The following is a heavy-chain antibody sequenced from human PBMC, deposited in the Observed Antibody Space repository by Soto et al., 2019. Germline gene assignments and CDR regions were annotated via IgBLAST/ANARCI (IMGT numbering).Heavy chain of an antibody. CDR3: ARGGRGTSWYRAGS. Sequence: QVQLQESGPGLVKPSETLSLTCIVSGGSISSNYWSWIRQPPGKGLEWIGYMYDSGRTNYNPSLKDRVTISVDTSKNQFSLKLSSVTAADTAVYYCARGGRGTSWYRAGSWGQGTLVTVSS. D-gene: IGHD6-13*01. CDR1: GGSISSNY. CDR2: MYDSGRT. V-gene: IGHV4-59*01. J-gene: IGHJ4*02.